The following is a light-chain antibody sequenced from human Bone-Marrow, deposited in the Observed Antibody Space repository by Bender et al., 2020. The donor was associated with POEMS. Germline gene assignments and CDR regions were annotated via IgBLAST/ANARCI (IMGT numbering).Light chain of an antibody. CDR1: SSDIGSYDL. J-gene: IGLJ1*01. CDR3: CSYAGSTTYV. V-gene: IGLV2-23*01. Sequence: QSALTQPASVSGSPGQSITISCTGTSSDIGSYDLFSWYQQEPGKAPKIMIYEDSRRPSGVSNRFSGSKSGNTASLTISGLQTEDEADYYCCSYAGSTTYVFGTGTKVTVL. CDR2: EDS.